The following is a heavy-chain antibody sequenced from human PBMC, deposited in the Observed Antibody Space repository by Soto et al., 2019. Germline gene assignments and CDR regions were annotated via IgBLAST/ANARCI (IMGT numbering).Heavy chain of an antibody. J-gene: IGHJ6*03. CDR2: INSDGSST. CDR1: GFTFGNYA. D-gene: IGHD3-10*01. CDR3: ARVKYGSGSYYYYYYMDV. Sequence: GGSLRLSCAASGFTFGNYAMNWVRQAPGKGLVWVSRINSDGSSTSYADSVKGRFTISRDNAKNTLYLQMNSLRAEDTAVYYCARVKYGSGSYYYYYYMDVWGKGTTVTVSS. V-gene: IGHV3-74*01.